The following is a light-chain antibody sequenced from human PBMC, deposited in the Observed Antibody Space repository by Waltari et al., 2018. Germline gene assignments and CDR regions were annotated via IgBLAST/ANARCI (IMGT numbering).Light chain of an antibody. CDR2: EVN. V-gene: IGLV2-11*01. CDR1: SSDVGGYNY. CDR3: YSYADSYTWV. Sequence: QSALTQPRSVSGSPGQSVTISCSGTSSDVGGYNYVSWYQQHPGKAPKFIIYEVNKRPSAVPDRFSGAKSGNTASLTISGLQDEDEADYYCYSYADSYTWVFGGGTKLTVL. J-gene: IGLJ3*02.